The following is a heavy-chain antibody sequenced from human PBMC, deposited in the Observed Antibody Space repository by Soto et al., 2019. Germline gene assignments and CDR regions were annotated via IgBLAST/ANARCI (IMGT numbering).Heavy chain of an antibody. J-gene: IGHJ4*02. D-gene: IGHD3-10*01. CDR1: GFTVSSNY. Sequence: GGSLRLSCAASGFTVSSNYMSWVRQAPGKGLEWVSVIYSGGSTYYADSVKGRFTISRDNSKNTLYLQMNSLRAEDTAVYYCARRRITMVRGVDSTDYWGQGTLVTVSS. CDR2: IYSGGST. V-gene: IGHV3-66*01. CDR3: ARRRITMVRGVDSTDY.